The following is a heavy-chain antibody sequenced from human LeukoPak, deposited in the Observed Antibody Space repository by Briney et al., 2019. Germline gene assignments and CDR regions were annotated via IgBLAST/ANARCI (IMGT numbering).Heavy chain of an antibody. D-gene: IGHD7-27*01. V-gene: IGHV4-59*08. CDR1: GGSIIGHY. Sequence: SETLSLTCSVSGGSIIGHYRSWIRQPPGKGLEWLGYIYHSGSTKYNPSLESRVTISVDTSKNQFSLKVSSVTAADTAMYHCARHISGSVAFDIWGQGTMVTVSS. J-gene: IGHJ3*02. CDR2: IYHSGST. CDR3: ARHISGSVAFDI.